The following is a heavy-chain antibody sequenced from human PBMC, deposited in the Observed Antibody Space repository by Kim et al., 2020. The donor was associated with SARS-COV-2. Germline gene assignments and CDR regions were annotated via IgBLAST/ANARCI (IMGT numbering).Heavy chain of an antibody. CDR1: GFSFNRFG. J-gene: IGHJ4*02. Sequence: GGSLRLSCAASGFSFNRFGMHWVRQAPGKGLEWVAVTAYDGSDIHYADSVKGRFTISRDNSENTLYLQMNSLRPEDTAVYYCAKADYDSSGYYYYFEYWGQGTSVIVSS. CDR3: AKADYDSSGYYYYFEY. V-gene: IGHV3-30*18. D-gene: IGHD3-22*01. CDR2: TAYDGSDI.